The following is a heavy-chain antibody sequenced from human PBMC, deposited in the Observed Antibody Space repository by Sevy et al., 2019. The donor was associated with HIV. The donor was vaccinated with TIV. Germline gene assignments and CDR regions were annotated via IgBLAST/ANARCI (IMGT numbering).Heavy chain of an antibody. D-gene: IGHD2-15*01. CDR2: IIPIFGTA. J-gene: IGHJ3*02. CDR1: GGTFSSYA. Sequence: ASVKVSCKASGGTFSSYAISWVRQAPGQGLAWMGGIIPIFGTANYAQKFQGRVTITADESTSTAYMELSSLRSEDTAVYYCARGGYCSGGSCYSQVNAFDIWGQGTMVTVSS. V-gene: IGHV1-69*13. CDR3: ARGGYCSGGSCYSQVNAFDI.